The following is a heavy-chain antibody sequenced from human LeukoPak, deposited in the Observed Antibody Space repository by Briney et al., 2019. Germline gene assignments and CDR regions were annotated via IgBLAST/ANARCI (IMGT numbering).Heavy chain of an antibody. J-gene: IGHJ4*02. D-gene: IGHD6-13*01. CDR1: GFIFSNYW. V-gene: IGHV3-7*01. CDR2: IKEDGSEK. Sequence: GGSLRLSCAASGFIFSNYWMTWVRQAPGKGLEWVANIKEDGSEKYYVDSVKGRFTISRDNAKNSLYLQMNSLRAEDTAVYYCASLSSSFLVDYWGQGTLVTVSS. CDR3: ASLSSSFLVDY.